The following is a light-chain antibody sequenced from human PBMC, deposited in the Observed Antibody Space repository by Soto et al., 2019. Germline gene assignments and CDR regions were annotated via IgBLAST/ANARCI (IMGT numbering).Light chain of an antibody. CDR2: AAS. Sequence: IVMTQSPVTLSVSPGERVALSCRDSQSVSDNLAWYQKTPGQAPRLLICAASTRATSIPGRFSGSGSGTEFTLTISRLQSEDFAVYYCQQYNEWPLTFGGGTKVDIK. V-gene: IGKV3-15*01. CDR3: QQYNEWPLT. CDR1: QSVSDN. J-gene: IGKJ4*01.